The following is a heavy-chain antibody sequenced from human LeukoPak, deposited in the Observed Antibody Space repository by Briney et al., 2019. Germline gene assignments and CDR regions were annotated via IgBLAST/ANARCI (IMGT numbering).Heavy chain of an antibody. J-gene: IGHJ4*02. CDR3: ARDVSLFGVVMENEGRRTGFDY. D-gene: IGHD3-3*01. Sequence: ASVKVSCKASGYSVIGYYMHWVCQAPGQGLEWMGWINPNSGGTKYAQKFQGRVTMTRDTSISTAYMEMSRLRSDDTAVYYCARDVSLFGVVMENEGRRTGFDYWGQGALVTVSS. CDR2: INPNSGGT. V-gene: IGHV1-2*02. CDR1: GYSVIGYY.